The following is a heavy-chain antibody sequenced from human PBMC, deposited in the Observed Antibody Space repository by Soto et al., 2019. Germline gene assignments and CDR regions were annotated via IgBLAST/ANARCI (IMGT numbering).Heavy chain of an antibody. Sequence: ASVKVSCKASGSAFNSYSISWVRQAPGQGLEWMGWISAYNGNTNYAQKLQGRVTMTTDTSTSTAYMELRSLRSDDTAVYYCARKDYYDSSGYRRDFDYWGQGTLVTVSS. CDR3: ARKDYYDSSGYRRDFDY. CDR2: ISAYNGNT. J-gene: IGHJ4*02. V-gene: IGHV1-18*01. CDR1: GSAFNSYS. D-gene: IGHD3-22*01.